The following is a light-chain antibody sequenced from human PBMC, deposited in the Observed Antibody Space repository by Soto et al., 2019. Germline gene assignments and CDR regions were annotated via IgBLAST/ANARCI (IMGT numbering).Light chain of an antibody. CDR2: GAS. CDR3: LQYGSSPYT. CDR1: QSVSSCY. Sequence: EIVLTQSPGTPSLSRGETATVSCRARQSVSSCYLARYQHKPGQAPSPLIYGASSRATGIPDRLSGSGSGTDFTLTISRLEPEDFEVYYCLQYGSSPYTFGQGTKLEIK. J-gene: IGKJ2*01. V-gene: IGKV3-20*01.